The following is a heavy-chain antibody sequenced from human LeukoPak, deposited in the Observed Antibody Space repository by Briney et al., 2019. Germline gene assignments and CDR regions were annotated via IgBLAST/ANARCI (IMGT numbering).Heavy chain of an antibody. CDR3: ARQYPYSSSWYYFDY. D-gene: IGHD6-13*01. CDR1: GGSISSGGYY. J-gene: IGHJ4*02. Sequence: PSQTLSLTCTVSGGSISSGGYYWSWIRQHPGKGLEWIGYIYYSGSTYYNPSLKSRVTISVDTSKNQFSLKLSSVTAADTAVYYCARQYPYSSSWYYFDYWGQGTLVTVSS. V-gene: IGHV4-31*03. CDR2: IYYSGST.